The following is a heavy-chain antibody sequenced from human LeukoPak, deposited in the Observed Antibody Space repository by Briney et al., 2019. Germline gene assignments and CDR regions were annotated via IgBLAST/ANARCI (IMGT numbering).Heavy chain of an antibody. CDR3: ARHPPLFYYDSSGYYYFDY. Sequence: SETLSLTCAVYGGSFSGYYWSWIRQPPGKGLEWIGEINHSGSTNYNPSLKSRVTISVDTSKNQFSLKLSSVTAADTAVYYCARHPPLFYYDSSGYYYFDYWGQGTLVTVSS. CDR1: GGSFSGYY. J-gene: IGHJ4*02. D-gene: IGHD3-22*01. CDR2: INHSGST. V-gene: IGHV4-34*01.